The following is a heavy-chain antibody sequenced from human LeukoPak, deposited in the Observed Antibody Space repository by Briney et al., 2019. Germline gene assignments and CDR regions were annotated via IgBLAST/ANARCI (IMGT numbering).Heavy chain of an antibody. D-gene: IGHD3-10*01. V-gene: IGHV3-15*01. Sequence: GGSLRLSCAASGFTFTNAWMSWVRQAPGKGLEWVGRIKSKTDGATTDYAAHVKGRFTISSEDSKNTLYVQMNSLKTEDTAVYYCTTGPYDYGSGTYYHWGQGTLVTVSS. J-gene: IGHJ4*02. CDR3: TTGPYDYGSGTYYH. CDR1: GFTFTNAW. CDR2: IKSKTDGATT.